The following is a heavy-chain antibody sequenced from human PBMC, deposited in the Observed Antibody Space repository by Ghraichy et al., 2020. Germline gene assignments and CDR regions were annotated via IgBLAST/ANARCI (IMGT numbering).Heavy chain of an antibody. V-gene: IGHV4-34*01. CDR1: GGSFSGYY. Sequence: SQTFSLTCAVYGGSFSGYYWSWIRQSPGRGLEWIGEINQSGSTNHNPSLKSRVAMSVDSSKNQFSLKLSSVTAADTAVYYCARVVLRFLEWKRNYYGMDVWGQGTTVAVSS. CDR2: INQSGST. J-gene: IGHJ6*02. CDR3: ARVVLRFLEWKRNYYGMDV. D-gene: IGHD3-3*01.